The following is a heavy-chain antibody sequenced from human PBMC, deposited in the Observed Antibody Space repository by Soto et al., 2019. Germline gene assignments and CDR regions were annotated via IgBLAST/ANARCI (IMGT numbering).Heavy chain of an antibody. Sequence: QVQLQESGPGLVKPSETLSLTCTLSGDPITSGGFYWTWIRQHPAKVLEWIGYIYYSGVTYYNPSLKRRATISVDTSKNQFSLNLSSVSAADTAMYYCARDLRGRRSGRFDPWGQGTLVTVSS. CDR2: IYYSGVT. CDR3: ARDLRGRRSGRFDP. D-gene: IGHD3-10*01. CDR1: GDPITSGGFY. V-gene: IGHV4-31*03. J-gene: IGHJ5*02.